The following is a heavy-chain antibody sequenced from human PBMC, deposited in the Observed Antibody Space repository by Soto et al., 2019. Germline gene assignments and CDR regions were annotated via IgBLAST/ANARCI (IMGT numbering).Heavy chain of an antibody. CDR3: ARVMGSYDSSGYYFRPPLGPRPLDY. Sequence: PSDTLSLTCAVSGGSISSSNWWSWVRQPPGKGLEWIGEIYHSGSTNYNPSLKRRVTISVDKSKNQFSLKRSSVTAADTAVYYCARVMGSYDSSGYYFRPPLGPRPLDYWGQGTLVTDSS. CDR1: GGSISSSNW. V-gene: IGHV4-4*02. CDR2: IYHSGST. D-gene: IGHD3-22*01. J-gene: IGHJ4*02.